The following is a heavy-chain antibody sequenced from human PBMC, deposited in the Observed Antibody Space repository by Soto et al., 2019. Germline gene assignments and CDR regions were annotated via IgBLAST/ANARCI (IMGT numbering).Heavy chain of an antibody. D-gene: IGHD6-13*01. CDR3: ARCYSSSWYRYYGMDV. CDR2: ISYDGSNK. V-gene: IGHV3-30-3*01. J-gene: IGHJ6*02. CDR1: GFTFSSYA. Sequence: GGSLRLSCAASGFTFSSYAMHWVRQAPGKGLEWVAVISYDGSNKYYADSVKGRFTISRDNSKNTLYLQMNSLRAEDTAVYYCARCYSSSWYRYYGMDVWGQGTTVTVSS.